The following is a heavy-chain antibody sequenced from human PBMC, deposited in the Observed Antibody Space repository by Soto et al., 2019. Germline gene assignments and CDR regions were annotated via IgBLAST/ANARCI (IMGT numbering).Heavy chain of an antibody. J-gene: IGHJ6*02. CDR3: ARGDDYGDLQYAYGMDV. CDR2: ISYDGSNK. CDR1: GFTFSSYA. D-gene: IGHD4-17*01. V-gene: IGHV3-30-3*01. Sequence: QVQLVESGGGVVQPGRSLRLSCAASGFTFSSYAMHWVRQAPGKGLEWVAVISYDGSNKYYADSVKGRFTISRDNSKKTLYLQMTSLRAEDTAVYYCARGDDYGDLQYAYGMDVWGQGTTVTVSS.